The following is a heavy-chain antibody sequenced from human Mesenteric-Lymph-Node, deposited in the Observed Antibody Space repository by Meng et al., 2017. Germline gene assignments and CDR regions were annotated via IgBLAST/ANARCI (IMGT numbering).Heavy chain of an antibody. J-gene: IGHJ4*02. V-gene: IGHV1-2*02. CDR2: INPNSGGT. CDR3: ARVRRELPEFDY. D-gene: IGHD4-23*01. Sequence: ASVKVSCKASGYTFTDYYIHWVRQAPGQGLEWMGWINPNSGGTNYAQKFQGRVSMTRDTSISTAYLELSRLRSDDTAVYYCARVRRELPEFDYWGQGTLVTVSS. CDR1: GYTFTDYY.